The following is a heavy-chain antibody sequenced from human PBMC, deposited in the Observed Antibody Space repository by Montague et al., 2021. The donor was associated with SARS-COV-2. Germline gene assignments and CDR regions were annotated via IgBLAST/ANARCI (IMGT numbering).Heavy chain of an antibody. CDR3: ARGRGLAVLFDCYYYGMAV. D-gene: IGHD3-3*02. J-gene: IGHJ6*02. CDR2: KNYNEST. Sequence: SETLSLTCSVLGASFSGYDWTRILRPPVKMVERMGAKNYNESTNYNPSLKSRVTMSVDMSKNQFSLKLRSVTAADTAVYYCARGRGLAVLFDCYYYGMAVWGQGTTVTVSS. V-gene: IGHV4-34*01. CDR1: GASFSGYD.